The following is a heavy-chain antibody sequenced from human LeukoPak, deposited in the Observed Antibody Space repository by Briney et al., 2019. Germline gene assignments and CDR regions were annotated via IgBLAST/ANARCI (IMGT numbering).Heavy chain of an antibody. CDR3: ARVAVAGTTSYYMDV. D-gene: IGHD6-19*01. Sequence: SETLSLTCSVSGGSMSSYYWSWIRQSPGKGLEWIGYIYHSGSTDYNSSLKSRVTISEDTSKKQFSLKVSSVTAADTAVYYCARVAVAGTTSYYMDVWGKGTTVTISS. V-gene: IGHV4-59*01. J-gene: IGHJ6*03. CDR2: IYHSGST. CDR1: GGSMSSYY.